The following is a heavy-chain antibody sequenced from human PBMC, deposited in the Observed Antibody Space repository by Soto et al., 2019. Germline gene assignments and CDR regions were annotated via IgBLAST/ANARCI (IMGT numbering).Heavy chain of an antibody. V-gene: IGHV1-18*01. CDR2: ISAYNGNT. Sequence: QVQLVQSGAEVKKPGASVKVSCKASGYTFTSYGISWVRQAPGQGLEWMGWISAYNGNTNYAQKLQGRVTMTTDTSTSTAYMELRSLRSDDTAVYYCAREARVAAAAVYYYYGMDVWGQGTTVTVSS. CDR3: AREARVAAAAVYYYYGMDV. CDR1: GYTFTSYG. D-gene: IGHD6-13*01. J-gene: IGHJ6*02.